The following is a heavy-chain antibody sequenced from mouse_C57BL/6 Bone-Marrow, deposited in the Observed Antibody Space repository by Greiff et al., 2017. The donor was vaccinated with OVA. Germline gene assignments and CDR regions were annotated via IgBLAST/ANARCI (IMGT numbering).Heavy chain of an antibody. CDR2: IDPENGDT. J-gene: IGHJ1*03. D-gene: IGHD1-1*01. CDR1: GFNIKDDY. V-gene: IGHV14-4*01. CDR3: TTITTVVAPHWYFDV. Sequence: EVQLKESGAELVRPGASVKLSCTASGFNIKDDYMHWVKQRPEQGLEWIGWIDPENGDTEYASKFQGKATITADTSSNTAYLQLSSLTSEDTAVYYCTTITTVVAPHWYFDVWGTGTTVTVSS.